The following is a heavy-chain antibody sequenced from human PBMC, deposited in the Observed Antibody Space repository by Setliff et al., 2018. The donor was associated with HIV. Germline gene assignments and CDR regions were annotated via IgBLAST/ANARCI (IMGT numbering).Heavy chain of an antibody. CDR2: INPNSGGT. J-gene: IGHJ6*03. V-gene: IGHV1-2*02. D-gene: IGHD2-8*01. CDR1: GDAFTDYY. Sequence: ASVKVSCKASGDAFTDYYIHWVRQAPGQGLEWMGWINPNSGGTNYAQKFQGRVTMTRDTSISTAFMDLSRLRSDDTAVYYCARSPSRRLNIVLMVSTARYYYYMDVWGKGTTVTVSS. CDR3: ARSPSRRLNIVLMVSTARYYYYMDV.